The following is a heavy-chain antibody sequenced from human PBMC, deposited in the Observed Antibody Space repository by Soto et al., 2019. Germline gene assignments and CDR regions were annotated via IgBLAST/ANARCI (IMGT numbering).Heavy chain of an antibody. CDR2: IKSKTDGGTT. Sequence: EVQLVESGGGLVKPGGSLRLSCAASGFTFSNAWMNWVRQAPGKGLEWVGRIKSKTDGGTTDYAAPVKGRFTISRDDSKNTLYLPMNSLKTEDTAVYYCTTLSLYSSSWYWGFDYWGQGTLVTVSS. CDR3: TTLSLYSSSWYWGFDY. V-gene: IGHV3-15*07. J-gene: IGHJ4*02. D-gene: IGHD6-13*01. CDR1: GFTFSNAW.